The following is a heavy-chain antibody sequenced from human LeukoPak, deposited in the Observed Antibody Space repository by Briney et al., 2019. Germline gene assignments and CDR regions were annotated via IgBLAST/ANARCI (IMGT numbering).Heavy chain of an antibody. CDR2: ISYDGSNK. V-gene: IGHV3-30*04. Sequence: SCKASGYTFTGYYMHWVRQAPGKGLEWVAVISYDGSNKYYADSVKGRFTISRDNSKNTLYLQMNSLRAEDTAVYYCARDLKGASGSWDWYFDLWGRGTLVTVSS. CDR3: ARDLKGASGSWDWYFDL. CDR1: GYTFTGYY. J-gene: IGHJ2*01. D-gene: IGHD1-26*01.